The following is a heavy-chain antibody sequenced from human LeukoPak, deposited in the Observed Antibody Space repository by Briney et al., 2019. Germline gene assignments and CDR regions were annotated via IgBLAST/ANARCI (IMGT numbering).Heavy chain of an antibody. CDR2: ISGDGGST. V-gene: IGHV3-43*02. CDR1: GFTFDDYA. Sequence: GGSLRLSCAASGFTFDDYAMHWVRHAPGKGLEWVSLISGDGGSTYYADSVKGRFTISRDNSKNSLYLQMNSLRTEDTALYYCAKDRTPYYDILTGSMDYWGQGTLVTVSS. J-gene: IGHJ4*02. CDR3: AKDRTPYYDILTGSMDY. D-gene: IGHD3-9*01.